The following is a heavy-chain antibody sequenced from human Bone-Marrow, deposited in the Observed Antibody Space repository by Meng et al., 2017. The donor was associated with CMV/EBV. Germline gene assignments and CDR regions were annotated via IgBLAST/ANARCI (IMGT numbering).Heavy chain of an antibody. D-gene: IGHD6-6*01. J-gene: IGHJ6*04. CDR2: INPNSGGT. V-gene: IGHV1-2*02. Sequence: ASVKVSCKASGGTFSSYAISWVRQAPGQGLEWMGWINPNSGGTNYAQKFQGRVTMTRDTSISTAYMALSRLRSDDTAVYYCARDRWVGRIAAPADVWGEATTATSSS. CDR1: GGTFSSYA. CDR3: ARDRWVGRIAAPADV.